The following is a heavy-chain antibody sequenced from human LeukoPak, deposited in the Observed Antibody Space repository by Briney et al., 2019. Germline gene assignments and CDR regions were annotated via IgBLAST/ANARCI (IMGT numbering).Heavy chain of an antibody. D-gene: IGHD4-17*01. CDR3: ARAAYGLFYYFDY. J-gene: IGHJ4*02. V-gene: IGHV4-4*07. CDR1: GGSISSYY. CDR2: IYNSGST. Sequence: NPSETLSLTCTVSGGSISSYYWRWIRQPAGKGLEWIGRIYNSGSTYYHPSLKSRVTISVDTSKDPFSLKLSSVTAADSAVYYCARAAYGLFYYFDYWGQGTLVTVSS.